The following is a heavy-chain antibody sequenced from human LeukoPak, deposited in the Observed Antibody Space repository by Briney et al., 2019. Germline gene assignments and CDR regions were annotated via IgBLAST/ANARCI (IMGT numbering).Heavy chain of an antibody. J-gene: IGHJ4*02. CDR1: GFTVSSNS. Sequence: PGGSLRLSCTVSGFTVSSNSMSWVRQAPGKGLEWVSFIYSDNTHYSDSVKGRFTISRDNPKNSLYLQMNSLRAEDTALYYCARATHYYESSGYDYWGQGTLVTVSS. D-gene: IGHD3-22*01. CDR3: ARATHYYESSGYDY. CDR2: IYSDNT. V-gene: IGHV3-53*01.